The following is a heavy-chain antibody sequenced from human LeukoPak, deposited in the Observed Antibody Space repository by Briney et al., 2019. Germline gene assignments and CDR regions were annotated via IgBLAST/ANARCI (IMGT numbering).Heavy chain of an antibody. CDR3: ARERMSDIVVVPAAIDRLYNYYGMDV. CDR1: GGTFSSYA. V-gene: IGHV1-69*13. CDR2: IIPIFGTA. Sequence: SVKVSCKASGGTFSSYAISWVRQAPGQGLEWMGGIIPIFGTANYAQKFQGRVTITADESTSTAYMELSSLRSEDTAVYYCARERMSDIVVVPAAIDRLYNYYGMDVWGQGTTVTVSS. D-gene: IGHD2-2*02. J-gene: IGHJ6*02.